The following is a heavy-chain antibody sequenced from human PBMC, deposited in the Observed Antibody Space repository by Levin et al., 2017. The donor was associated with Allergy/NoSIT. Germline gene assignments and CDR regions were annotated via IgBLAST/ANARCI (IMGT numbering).Heavy chain of an antibody. J-gene: IGHJ3*02. Sequence: GGSLRLSCAASGFTFSSYAMSWVRQAPGKGLEWVSAISGSGGSTYYADSVKGRFTFSRDNSQSTLYLQMNSLRAEDTALYYCAKRFRAEYGSSYVAFDIWGQWTMVTVSS. CDR3: AKRFRAEYGSSYVAFDI. CDR2: ISGSGGST. V-gene: IGHV3-23*01. CDR1: GFTFSSYA. D-gene: IGHD6-6*01.